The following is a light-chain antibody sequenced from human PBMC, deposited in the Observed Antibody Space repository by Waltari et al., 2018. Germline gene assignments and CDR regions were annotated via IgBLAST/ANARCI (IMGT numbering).Light chain of an antibody. CDR2: DVT. Sequence: QSALTQPASVSGSPGQSVTISCTGSSSDIGTYNLVSWYQQHRGEAPKPIIYDVTKRPSGVSPRFSGSKSANTASLTISGLQPEDEADYHCCSYAGSLNWLFGGGTKVTVL. J-gene: IGLJ3*02. CDR3: CSYAGSLNWL. CDR1: SSDIGTYNL. V-gene: IGLV2-23*02.